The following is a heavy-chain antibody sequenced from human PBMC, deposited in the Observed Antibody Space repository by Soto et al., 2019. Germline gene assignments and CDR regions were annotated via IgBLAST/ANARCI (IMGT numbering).Heavy chain of an antibody. CDR2: ISYDGSNK. CDR3: ARDLWGIVLVAAAIGYRWFDP. CDR1: GFTFSSYA. J-gene: IGHJ5*02. V-gene: IGHV3-30-3*01. Sequence: ESGGGVVPPGRSLRLSCAASGFTFSSYAMHWVRQAPGKGLEWVAVISYDGSNKYYADSVKGRFTISRDNSKNTLYLQMNSLRAEDTAVYYCARDLWGIVLVAAAIGYRWFDPWGQGTLVTVSS. D-gene: IGHD2-2*01.